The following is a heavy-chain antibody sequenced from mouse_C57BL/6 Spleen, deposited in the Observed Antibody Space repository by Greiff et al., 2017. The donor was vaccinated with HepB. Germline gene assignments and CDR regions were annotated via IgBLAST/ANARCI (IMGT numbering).Heavy chain of an antibody. J-gene: IGHJ2*01. CDR3: TTWGTKVVEDY. CDR1: GFNIKDDY. CDR2: IDPEDGDT. D-gene: IGHD1-1*01. Sequence: EVQLQQSGAELVRPGASVKLSCTASGFNIKDDYMHWVKQRPEQGLEWIGWIDPEDGDTEYASKFQGKATITADTSSNTAYLQLSSLTSEDTAVYYCTTWGTKVVEDYWGQGTTLTVSS. V-gene: IGHV14-4*01.